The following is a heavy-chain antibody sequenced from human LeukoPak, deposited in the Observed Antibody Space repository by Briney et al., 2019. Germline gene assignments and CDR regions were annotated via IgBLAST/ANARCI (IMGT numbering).Heavy chain of an antibody. J-gene: IGHJ4*02. Sequence: SETLSLTCTVSGGSISSSSYYWGWIRQPPGKGLEWIGSIYYSGSTYYNPSLKSRVTISVDTSKSQFSLKLSSVTAADTAVYYCARHYYDSSGYYYLDYWGQGTLVTVSS. D-gene: IGHD3-22*01. CDR3: ARHYYDSSGYYYLDY. CDR1: GGSISSSSYY. V-gene: IGHV4-39*01. CDR2: IYYSGST.